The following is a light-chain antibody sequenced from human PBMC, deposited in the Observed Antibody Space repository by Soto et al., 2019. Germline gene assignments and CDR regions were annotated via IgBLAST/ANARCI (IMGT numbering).Light chain of an antibody. V-gene: IGKV1-12*01. CDR1: QGSSSY. CDR3: EQAGSFPIT. Sequence: DIQMAQSTSSLSASVGDRVTITCRASQGSSSYLAWYQQKPGKAPKLLIYAASTLQSGVPSRFSGSGSGTDFTLTISSLQPEDFATYYCEQAGSFPITFGQGTRLEIK. CDR2: AAS. J-gene: IGKJ5*01.